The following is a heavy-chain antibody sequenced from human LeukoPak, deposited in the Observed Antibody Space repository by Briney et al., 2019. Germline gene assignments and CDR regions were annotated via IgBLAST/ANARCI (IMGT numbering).Heavy chain of an antibody. D-gene: IGHD3-16*01. CDR2: LNSDGSNT. Sequence: GGSLRLSCAASGFTFGSYWIYYVRQAPGKGLAGVSRLNSDGSNTQYADSVNGRFTISRDNAKNKVYLKMNSLRAEDTAVYYCARGGLYRFGSFGYWGQGTLVTVSS. CDR1: GFTFGSYW. J-gene: IGHJ4*02. CDR3: ARGGLYRFGSFGY. V-gene: IGHV3-74*01.